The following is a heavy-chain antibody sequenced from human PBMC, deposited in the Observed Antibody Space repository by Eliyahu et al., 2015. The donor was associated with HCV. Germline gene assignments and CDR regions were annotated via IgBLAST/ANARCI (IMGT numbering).Heavy chain of an antibody. CDR3: ARERNRLNGVDV. CDR2: ITGSGSFI. D-gene: IGHD1-14*01. CDR1: GFTFSSYN. V-gene: IGHV3-21*02. J-gene: IGHJ6*02. Sequence: EVQLVESGGGLVKPGGSLXLSCATSGFTFSSYNMNWVRQAPGKGLEWVSSITGSGSFIYYADSLKGRFTISRDNAKNSLFLQMNSLRAEDTAVYYCARERNRLNGVDVWGQGTTVTVSS.